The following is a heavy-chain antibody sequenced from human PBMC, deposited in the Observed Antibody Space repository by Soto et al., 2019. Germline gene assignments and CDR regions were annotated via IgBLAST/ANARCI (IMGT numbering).Heavy chain of an antibody. CDR1: VGSSTRGGNS. J-gene: IGHJ4*02. D-gene: IGHD3-16*01. CDR3: ARGPPFH. CDR2: IYHSGST. V-gene: IGHV4-30-2*01. Sequence: LQLRRSGPGRGRPPQTMSLTSASSVGSSTRGGNSGTWSGRPPGKGLGWFGYIYHSGSTYYNPPLKSRVTISVDRSKNQFSLKLSSVTAADTAVYYCARGPPFHWGQGTLVTVSS.